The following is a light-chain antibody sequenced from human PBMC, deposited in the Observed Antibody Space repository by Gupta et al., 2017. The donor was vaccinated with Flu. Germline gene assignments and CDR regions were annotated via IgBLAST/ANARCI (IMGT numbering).Light chain of an antibody. Sequence: DIQMTQSPSTLSASLGDRVTITCRASQNIDTWLAWYQQKPGKAPKLLIYEASGLESGVPSRFSGSGSGTEFTLTISSLQPDDSATYYCQQDRAYRAFGQGTKLEIK. V-gene: IGKV1-5*03. CDR3: QQDRAYRA. CDR2: EAS. J-gene: IGKJ1*01. CDR1: QNIDTW.